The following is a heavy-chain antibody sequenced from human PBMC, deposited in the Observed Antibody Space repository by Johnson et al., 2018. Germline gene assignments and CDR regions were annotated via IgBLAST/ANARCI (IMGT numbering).Heavy chain of an antibody. CDR1: GFTFSTYG. D-gene: IGHD3-9*01. CDR3: AKVALRYFDWLHAAFDI. V-gene: IGHV3-30*18. CDR2: ISYDGSNK. Sequence: QVQLVQSGGGVVQPGRSLRLSCAASGFTFSTYGMHWVRQAPGKGLEWVAVISYDGSNKYHADSVKGRFTISRDNSKNTLYMKMNRLRVEDTAVYYCAKVALRYFDWLHAAFDIWGQGTMVTVSS. J-gene: IGHJ3*02.